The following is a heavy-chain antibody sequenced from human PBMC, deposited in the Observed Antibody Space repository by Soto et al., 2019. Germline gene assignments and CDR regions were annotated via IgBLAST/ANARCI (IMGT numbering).Heavy chain of an antibody. CDR1: GYTFTSYG. CDR3: ARETLNCTNGVCYAY. D-gene: IGHD2-8*01. CDR2: ISAYNGNT. V-gene: IGHV1-18*01. Sequence: QVPLVQSGAEVKKPGASVKVSCKASGYTFTSYGISWVRQAPGQGLEWMGWISAYNGNTNYAQKLQGRVAMTTDTSTSTAYMELRSLRSDDTAVYYCARETLNCTNGVCYAYWGQGTLVTVSS. J-gene: IGHJ4*02.